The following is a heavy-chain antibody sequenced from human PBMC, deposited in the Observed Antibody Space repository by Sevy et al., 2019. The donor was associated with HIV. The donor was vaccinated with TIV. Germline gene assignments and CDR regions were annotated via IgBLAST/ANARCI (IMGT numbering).Heavy chain of an antibody. Sequence: GGSLRLSCAASGFPFSNYAMSWIRQAPGKGLEWVSTLIGGGSRTYYADSVTGRFTISTENSKNTLYLQMNSLRADDTAIYYCAKRRVQSGLSGGGANYGWDVCGHGTTVTVSS. D-gene: IGHD2-15*01. CDR3: AKRRVQSGLSGGGANYGWDV. J-gene: IGHJ6*02. CDR1: GFPFSNYA. CDR2: LIGGGSRT. V-gene: IGHV3-23*01.